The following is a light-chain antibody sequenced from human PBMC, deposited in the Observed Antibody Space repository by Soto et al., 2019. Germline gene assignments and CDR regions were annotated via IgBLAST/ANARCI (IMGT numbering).Light chain of an antibody. CDR2: WAS. V-gene: IGKV4-1*01. Sequence: DIVMTQSPDSLAVSLGERATINCKSSQSIFYSSNNKNYLAWFQQKPGQPPKLLIYWASTRESGVPDRFSGRGSGTDFTRTISGLQAEDVAVYYCQQYYSAPTWTFGQGNKVEIK. CDR3: QQYYSAPTWT. CDR1: QSIFYSSNNKNY. J-gene: IGKJ1*01.